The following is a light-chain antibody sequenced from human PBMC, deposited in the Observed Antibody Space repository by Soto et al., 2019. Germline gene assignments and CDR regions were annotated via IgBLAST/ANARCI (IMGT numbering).Light chain of an antibody. J-gene: IGKJ4*01. CDR1: QSVSSN. CDR2: GAS. CDR3: QKYNSAPLT. Sequence: ETVMTQSPATLSVSQGERATLSCRASQSVSSNLAWYQQKPGQAPRLLIYGASTRATGIPARFSGSGSGTEFTLTISSLQPEDVATYYCQKYNSAPLTFGGGTKVDIK. V-gene: IGKV3-15*01.